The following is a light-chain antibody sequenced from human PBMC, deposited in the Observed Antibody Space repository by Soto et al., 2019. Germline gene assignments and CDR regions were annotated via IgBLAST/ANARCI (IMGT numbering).Light chain of an antibody. CDR3: SPFTSTIPVV. V-gene: IGLV2-14*01. CDR1: SSDVGGYNY. CDR2: DVS. Sequence: QSALTQPASVSGSPGQSITISCTGTSSDVGGYNYVSWYQQHPGKAPKLMIYDVSNRPSGVSNRFSGSKSGNTSSLTISGLQAEDEAVDYCSPFTSTIPVVFGGGTKVTVL. J-gene: IGLJ2*01.